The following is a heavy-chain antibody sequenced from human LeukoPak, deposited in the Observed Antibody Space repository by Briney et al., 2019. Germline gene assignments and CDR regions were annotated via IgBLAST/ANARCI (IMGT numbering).Heavy chain of an antibody. CDR3: AKNPVRAYYDSSGYPLRMDYFDY. CDR2: ISYNGGST. CDR1: GFTFSSYA. V-gene: IGHV3-23*01. Sequence: PGGSLRLSCAASGFTFSSYAMSWVRQAPGKGLEWVSTISYNGGSTYYADSVKGRFTVSRDNSRDTLYLQMNSLRAEDTAVYSCAKNPVRAYYDSSGYPLRMDYFDYWGQGTLVTVSS. D-gene: IGHD3-22*01. J-gene: IGHJ4*02.